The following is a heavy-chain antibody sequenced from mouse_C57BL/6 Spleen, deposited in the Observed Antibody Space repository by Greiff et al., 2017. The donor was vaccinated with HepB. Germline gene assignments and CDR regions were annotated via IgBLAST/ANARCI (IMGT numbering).Heavy chain of an antibody. D-gene: IGHD2-4*01. J-gene: IGHJ3*01. CDR2: INPSNGGT. CDR3: AREEGLRRSWFAY. CDR1: GYTFTSYW. V-gene: IGHV1-53*01. Sequence: VQLQESGTELVKPGASVKLSCKASGYTFTSYWMHWVKQRPGQGLEWIGNINPSNGGTNYNEKFKSKATLTVDKSSSTAYMQLSSLTSEDSAVYYCAREEGLRRSWFAYWGQGTLVTVSA.